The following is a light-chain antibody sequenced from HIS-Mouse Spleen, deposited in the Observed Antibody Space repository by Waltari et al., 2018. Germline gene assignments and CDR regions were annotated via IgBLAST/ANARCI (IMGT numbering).Light chain of an antibody. Sequence: QSALTQPASVSGSPGQSITIPCTGTSSDDGSYNLVSWYQQHPGKAPKLMIYEGSKRPSGVSNRFSGSKSGNTASLTISGLQAEDEADYYCCSYAGSSTWVFGGGTKLTVL. CDR1: SSDDGSYNL. J-gene: IGLJ3*02. CDR2: EGS. V-gene: IGLV2-23*01. CDR3: CSYAGSSTWV.